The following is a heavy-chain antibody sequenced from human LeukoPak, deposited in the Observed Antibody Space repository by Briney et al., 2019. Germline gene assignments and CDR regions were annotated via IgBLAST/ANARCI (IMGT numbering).Heavy chain of an antibody. J-gene: IGHJ4*02. D-gene: IGHD3-3*01. CDR3: ARGDYDFWSGYLGPPPY. V-gene: IGHV3-7*04. CDR2: IKQDGSEK. CDR1: GFTFSSYW. Sequence: PGGSLRLSCAASGFTFSSYWMSWVRQAPGKGLEWVANIKQDGSEKYYVDSVKGRFTISRDNAKNSLYLQMNSLRAEDTAVYYCARGDYDFWSGYLGPPPYWGQGTLVTVSS.